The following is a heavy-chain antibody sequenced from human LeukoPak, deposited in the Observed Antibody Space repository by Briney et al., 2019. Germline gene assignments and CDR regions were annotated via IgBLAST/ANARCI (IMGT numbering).Heavy chain of an antibody. Sequence: GGSLRLSCAASGFTVRNNYMSWVRQAPGKGLEWVAFIRYDGSNKYYADSVKGRFTISRDNSKNTLYLQMNSLRAEDTAVYYCAKDAYHYYDSSGYGLHYFDYWGQGTLVTVSS. D-gene: IGHD3-22*01. CDR2: IRYDGSNK. V-gene: IGHV3-30*02. CDR3: AKDAYHYYDSSGYGLHYFDY. CDR1: GFTVRNNY. J-gene: IGHJ4*02.